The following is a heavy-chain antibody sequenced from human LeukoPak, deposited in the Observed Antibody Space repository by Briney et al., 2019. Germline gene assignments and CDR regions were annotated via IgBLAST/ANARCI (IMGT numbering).Heavy chain of an antibody. Sequence: PSQTLSLTCAVSGGSISSGGYSWSWIRQPPGKGLEWIGYIYHSGSTYYNPSLKSRVTISVDRSKNQFSLKLSSVTAADTAVYYCARGSSFGPFDYWGQGTLVTVSS. V-gene: IGHV4-30-2*01. D-gene: IGHD2/OR15-2a*01. J-gene: IGHJ4*02. CDR1: GGSISSGGYS. CDR2: IYHSGST. CDR3: ARGSSFGPFDY.